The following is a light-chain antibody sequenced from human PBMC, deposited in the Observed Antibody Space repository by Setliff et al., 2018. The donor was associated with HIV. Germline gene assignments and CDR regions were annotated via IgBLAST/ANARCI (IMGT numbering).Light chain of an antibody. J-gene: IGLJ3*02. CDR2: EVS. CDR1: SSDVGGYNY. V-gene: IGLV2-14*01. Sequence: ALAQPASVSGSPGQSITISCTGTSSDVGGYNYVSWYQQHPGKAPKLMIYEVSNRPSGVSNRFSGSKSGNTASLTISGLQAEDEADYYCSSYTSSSTLGVFGGGTKVTVL. CDR3: SSYTSSSTLGV.